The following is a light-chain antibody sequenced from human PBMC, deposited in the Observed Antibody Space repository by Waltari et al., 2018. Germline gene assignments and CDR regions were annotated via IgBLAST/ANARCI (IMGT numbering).Light chain of an antibody. CDR3: QQRSNWPSGT. Sequence: EIVLTQSPATLSLSPGARATLSCRASQSVSSYLAWYQQKPGQAPRLLIYESSNRATGIPARFSGRGSGTDFTLTISSLEPEDFAVYYCQQRSNWPSGTFGPGTKVDIK. CDR1: QSVSSY. J-gene: IGKJ3*01. V-gene: IGKV3-11*01. CDR2: ESS.